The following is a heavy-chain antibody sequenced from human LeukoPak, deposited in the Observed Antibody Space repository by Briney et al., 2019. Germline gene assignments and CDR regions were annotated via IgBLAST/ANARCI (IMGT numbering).Heavy chain of an antibody. CDR3: ARDRSSGWPELNY. V-gene: IGHV3-33*01. CDR1: GFTFSSYG. J-gene: IGHJ4*02. Sequence: GRSLRLSCAASGFTFSSYGMHWVRQAPGKGLEWVAVIWYDGSNKYYADSVKGRFTISRDNSKNTLYLQMNSLRAEDTAVYYCARDRSSGWPELNYWGQGTLVTVSS. CDR2: IWYDGSNK. D-gene: IGHD6-19*01.